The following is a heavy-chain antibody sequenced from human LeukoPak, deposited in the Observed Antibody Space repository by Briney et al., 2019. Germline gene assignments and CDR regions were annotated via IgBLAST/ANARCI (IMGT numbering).Heavy chain of an antibody. Sequence: PGGSLRLSCAASGLIFSDYAMTWVRQAPGKGLEWVSGMSAVGGSTYYVDSLKGRFTISRDNSKNTLYLQMNSLRAEDTAVYYCAKDRSSSWYPSYMDVWGKGTTVTVSS. V-gene: IGHV3-23*01. J-gene: IGHJ6*03. CDR2: MSAVGGST. CDR3: AKDRSSSWYPSYMDV. CDR1: GLIFSDYA. D-gene: IGHD6-13*01.